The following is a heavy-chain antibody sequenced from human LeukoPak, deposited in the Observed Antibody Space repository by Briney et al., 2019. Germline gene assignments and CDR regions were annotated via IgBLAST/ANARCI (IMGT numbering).Heavy chain of an antibody. CDR3: ARTRYYQYFDY. D-gene: IGHD3-9*01. CDR2: IKQDGSEK. Sequence: PGGSLRLSCVVSGFTFNTYSMNWVRQAPGKGLEWVANIKQDGSEKYYVDSVKGRFTISRDNAKNSLYLQMNSLRAEDTAVYYCARTRYYQYFDYWGQGTLVTVSS. J-gene: IGHJ4*02. V-gene: IGHV3-7*03. CDR1: GFTFNTYS.